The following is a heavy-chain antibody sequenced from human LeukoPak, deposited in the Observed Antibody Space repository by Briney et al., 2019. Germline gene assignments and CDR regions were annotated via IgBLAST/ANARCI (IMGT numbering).Heavy chain of an antibody. J-gene: IGHJ4*02. V-gene: IGHV4-59*01. Sequence: SETLPHTYSVSGGPISSYFWRWIRQPPAKGLEWIGYIYSCGNTNYNPSLKSRVTISVDTSKNQFSLKLRSVTAADTAAYYCARVVCSSGSCSLDYWGQGTLVSVSS. D-gene: IGHD2-15*01. CDR1: GGPISSYF. CDR3: ARVVCSSGSCSLDY. CDR2: IYSCGNT.